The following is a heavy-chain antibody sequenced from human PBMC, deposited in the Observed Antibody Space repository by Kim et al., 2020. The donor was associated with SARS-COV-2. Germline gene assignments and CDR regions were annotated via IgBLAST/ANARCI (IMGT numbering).Heavy chain of an antibody. V-gene: IGHV4-59*13. CDR3: ARARGWFGELSVWFDP. CDR1: GGSISSYY. CDR2: IYYSGST. D-gene: IGHD3-10*01. Sequence: SETLSLTCTVSGGSISSYYWSWIRQPPGKGLEWIGYIYYSGSTNYNPSLKSRVTISVDTSKNQFSLKLSSVTAADTAVYYCARARGWFGELSVWFDPWGQGTLVTVSS. J-gene: IGHJ5*02.